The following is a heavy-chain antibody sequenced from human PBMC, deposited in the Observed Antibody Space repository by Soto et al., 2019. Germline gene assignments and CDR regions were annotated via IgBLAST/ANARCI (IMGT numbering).Heavy chain of an antibody. J-gene: IGHJ6*03. D-gene: IGHD3-3*01. CDR3: AREILEWLPVYYYYMDV. CDR2: ISAYNGNT. V-gene: IGHV1-18*01. CDR1: GYTFTSYG. Sequence: ASVKVSCKASGYTFTSYGISWVRQAPGQGLEWMGWISAYNGNTNYAQKLQGRVTMTTDTSTSTAYMELRSLRSDDTAVYYCAREILEWLPVYYYYMDVWGKGTTVTVSS.